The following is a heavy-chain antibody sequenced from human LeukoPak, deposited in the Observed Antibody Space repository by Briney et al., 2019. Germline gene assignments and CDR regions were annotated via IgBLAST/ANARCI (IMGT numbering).Heavy chain of an antibody. CDR2: ISYDGSNK. J-gene: IGHJ6*04. V-gene: IGHV3-30*04. Sequence: GGSLRLSCAASGFSFSSYAMHWVRQAPGKGLEWVAVISYDGSNKYYADSVKGRFTISRDNSKNTLYLQMNSLRAEDTAVYYCARDSADWWGANYGMDVWGKGTTVTVSS. CDR1: GFSFSSYA. D-gene: IGHD2-8*02. CDR3: ARDSADWWGANYGMDV.